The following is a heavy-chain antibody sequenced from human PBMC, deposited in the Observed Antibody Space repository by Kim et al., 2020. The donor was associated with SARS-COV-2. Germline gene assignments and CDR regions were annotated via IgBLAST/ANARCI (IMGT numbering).Heavy chain of an antibody. CDR2: ISYDGSNK. CDR3: ARDYGGNSGPPLDY. V-gene: IGHV3-30*04. D-gene: IGHD4-17*01. Sequence: GGSLRLSCAASGFTFSSYAMHWVRQAPGKGLEWVAVISYDGSNKYYADSVKGRFTISRDNSKNTLYLQMNSLRAEDTAVYYCARDYGGNSGPPLDYWGQG. CDR1: GFTFSSYA. J-gene: IGHJ4*02.